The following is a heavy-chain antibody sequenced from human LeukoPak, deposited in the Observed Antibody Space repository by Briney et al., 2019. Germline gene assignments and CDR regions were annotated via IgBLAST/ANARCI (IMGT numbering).Heavy chain of an antibody. CDR2: IKQDGSEK. CDR3: ARDDFWSGYYSQVAFDI. J-gene: IGHJ3*02. CDR1: GFTFSSYW. Sequence: GGSLRLSCAASGFTFSSYWMSWVRQAPGKWLEWVANIKQDGSEKYYVDSVKGRFTISRDNAKSSLYLQMNSLRAEDTAVYYCARDDFWSGYYSQVAFDIWGQGTMVTVSS. V-gene: IGHV3-7*01. D-gene: IGHD3-3*01.